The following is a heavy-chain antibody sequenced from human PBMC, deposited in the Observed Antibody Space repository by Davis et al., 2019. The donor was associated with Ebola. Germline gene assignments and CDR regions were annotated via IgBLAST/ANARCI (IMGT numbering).Heavy chain of an antibody. CDR2: ISYDGSNK. CDR1: GFTFSSYG. CDR3: ARDRAARGGYYYGMDV. D-gene: IGHD6-6*01. V-gene: IGHV3-30*03. Sequence: GESLKISCAASGFTFSSYGMHWVRQAPGKGLEWVAVISYDGSNKYYADSVKGRFTISRDNSKNTLYLQMNSLRAEDTAVYYCARDRAARGGYYYGMDVWGQGTTVTVSS. J-gene: IGHJ6*02.